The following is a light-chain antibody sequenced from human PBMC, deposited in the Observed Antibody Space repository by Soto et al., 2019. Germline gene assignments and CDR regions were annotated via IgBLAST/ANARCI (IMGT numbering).Light chain of an antibody. Sequence: EIVLTQSPGTLSLSPGERATLSCGASQSLSSGYLAWYQQEPGQAPRLLISGSSNRAPGIPERFSGSGSGTEFTLTISRLEPEDFAVYYCQQYGSSPQTFGQGTKVEI. CDR3: QQYGSSPQT. V-gene: IGKV3-20*01. CDR2: GSS. J-gene: IGKJ1*01. CDR1: QSLSSGY.